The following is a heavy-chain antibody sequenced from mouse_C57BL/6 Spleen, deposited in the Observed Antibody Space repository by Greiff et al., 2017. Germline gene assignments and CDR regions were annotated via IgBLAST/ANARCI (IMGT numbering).Heavy chain of an antibody. CDR2: IDPSDSYT. CDR1: GYTFTSYW. D-gene: IGHD3-1*01. J-gene: IGHJ2*01. CDR3: ARCGREYYFDY. Sequence: VQLQQPGAELVTPGASVKLSCKASGYTFTSYWMHWVKQRPGQGLEWIGEIDPSDSYTNYNQKFKGKSTLNVDKSSSTAYMQLSSLTSEDSAVYYCARCGREYYFDYWGQGTTLTVSS. V-gene: IGHV1-69*01.